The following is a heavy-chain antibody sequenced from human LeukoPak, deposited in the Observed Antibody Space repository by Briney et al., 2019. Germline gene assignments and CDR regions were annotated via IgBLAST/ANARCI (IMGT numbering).Heavy chain of an antibody. CDR3: ARDRAYYGSGTFDY. V-gene: IGHV4-59*01. CDR1: VGSISSYY. Sequence: SETLSLTCTVSVGSISSYYWSWIPEPPGKGLEWRGYIYYSGSTNYNPSLKSRVTISVDTSKNQFSLKLSSVTAADTAVYYCARDRAYYGSGTFDYWGQGTLVTVSS. J-gene: IGHJ4*02. CDR2: IYYSGST. D-gene: IGHD3-10*01.